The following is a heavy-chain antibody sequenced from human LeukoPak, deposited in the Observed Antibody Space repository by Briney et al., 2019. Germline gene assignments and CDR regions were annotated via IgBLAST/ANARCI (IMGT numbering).Heavy chain of an antibody. V-gene: IGHV3-7*01. J-gene: IGHJ4*02. Sequence: PGGSLRLSCAASGFIFSSYWMIWVRQAPGKGLEWVANINQDGSEKYYVDSVKGRFTISRDNAKNSLYLQMNSLRDEDTAVYYCARDPATSETFDYWGQGTPVTVSS. CDR2: INQDGSEK. D-gene: IGHD2-15*01. CDR1: GFIFSSYW. CDR3: ARDPATSETFDY.